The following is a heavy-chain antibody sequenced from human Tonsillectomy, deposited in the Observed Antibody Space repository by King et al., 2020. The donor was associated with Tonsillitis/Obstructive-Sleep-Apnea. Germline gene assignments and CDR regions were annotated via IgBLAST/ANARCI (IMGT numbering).Heavy chain of an antibody. D-gene: IGHD3-16*01. CDR1: GFTFSSYS. V-gene: IGHV3-21*01. J-gene: IGHJ4*02. Sequence: VQLVESGGGLVKPGGSLRLSCAASGFTFSSYSMNWVRQAPGNGLEWVSSISSSSSYINYADSVKGRFTISRDNAKNSLYLQMNSLRAEDTAVYYCARAPSWGWHWGQGTLVTVSS. CDR2: ISSSSSYI. CDR3: ARAPSWGWH.